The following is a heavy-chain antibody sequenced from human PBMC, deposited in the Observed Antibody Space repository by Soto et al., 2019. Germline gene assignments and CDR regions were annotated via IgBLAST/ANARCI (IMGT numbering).Heavy chain of an antibody. CDR2: IIPIFVTA. J-gene: IGHJ6*02. CDR3: SRYIGSYNDYYYYYVMDV. CDR1: GGTFSRYA. V-gene: IGHV1-69*13. Sequence: AEEDSGKASGGTFSRYAISWVRQAPGQALEWMGGIIPIFVTAYYAQKFQVRVTITADESPTKASFELSSVTPEDTAEYTLSRYIGSYNDYYYYYVMDVWVQGTTVTVSS. D-gene: IGHD1-26*01.